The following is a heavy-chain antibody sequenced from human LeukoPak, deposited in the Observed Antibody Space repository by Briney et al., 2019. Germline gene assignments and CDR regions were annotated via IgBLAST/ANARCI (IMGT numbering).Heavy chain of an antibody. D-gene: IGHD3-9*01. Sequence: GGSLRLSCAASGFTFSSYVMSWVRQAPGKGLEWIAYINHNAEMIFYPDFVKGRFTISRDNAKNSLYLQMNALRYEDTAIYYCARDHDWAFDLWGQGTLVTVSS. CDR3: ARDHDWAFDL. CDR2: INHNAEMI. V-gene: IGHV3-48*02. CDR1: GFTFSSYV. J-gene: IGHJ4*02.